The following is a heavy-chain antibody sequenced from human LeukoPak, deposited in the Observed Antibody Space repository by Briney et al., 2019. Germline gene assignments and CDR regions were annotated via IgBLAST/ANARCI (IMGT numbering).Heavy chain of an antibody. V-gene: IGHV1-69-2*01. CDR2: VDPEDGET. CDR3: ARGSAMGGIWFDP. J-gene: IGHJ5*02. D-gene: IGHD3-10*01. CDR1: GYTFTDYY. Sequence: ASVKVSCKVSGYTFTDYYMHWVQQAPGKGLEWMGLVDPEDGETIYAEKFQGRVTITADESTSTAYMELSSLRSEDTAVYYCARGSAMGGIWFDPWGQGTLVTVSS.